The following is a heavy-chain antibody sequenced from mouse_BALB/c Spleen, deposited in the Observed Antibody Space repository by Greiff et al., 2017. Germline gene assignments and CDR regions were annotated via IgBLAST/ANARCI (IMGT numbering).Heavy chain of an antibody. CDR2: IDPSDSET. CDR3: ASLYDGYYVIAY. CDR1: GYSFTSYW. V-gene: IGHV1S126*01. Sequence: QVQLKQSGPQLVRPGASVKISCKASGYSFTSYWMHWVKQRPGQGLEWIGMIDPSDSETRLNQKFKDKATLTVDKSSSTAYMQLSSPTSEDSAVYYCASLYDGYYVIAYWGQGTLVTVSA. D-gene: IGHD2-3*01. J-gene: IGHJ3*01.